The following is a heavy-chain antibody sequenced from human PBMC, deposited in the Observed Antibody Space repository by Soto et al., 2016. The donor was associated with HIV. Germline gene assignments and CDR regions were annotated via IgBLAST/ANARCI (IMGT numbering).Heavy chain of an antibody. Sequence: EVQLVETGGGLIQPGGSLRLSCAASGFTVSSNYMSWVRQAPGKGLEWVSVIYSGGSTYYADSVKGRFTISRDNSKNTLYLQMNSLRAEDTAVYYCARFIAVADPLDPWGQGTLVTVSS. CDR2: IYSGGST. CDR1: GFTVSSNY. V-gene: IGHV3-53*02. J-gene: IGHJ5*02. D-gene: IGHD6-19*01. CDR3: ARFIAVADPLDP.